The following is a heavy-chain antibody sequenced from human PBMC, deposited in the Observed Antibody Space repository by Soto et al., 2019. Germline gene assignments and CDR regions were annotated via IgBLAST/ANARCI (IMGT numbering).Heavy chain of an antibody. D-gene: IGHD2-15*01. Sequence: GESLKISCKGSGYSFTSYWIGWVRQMPGKGLEWMGIIYPGDSDTRYSPSFQGQVTISADKSISTAYLQWSSLKASDTAMYYCARIYCSGGSCYSEIFDYYYMDVWGKGTTVTVSS. CDR3: ARIYCSGGSCYSEIFDYYYMDV. J-gene: IGHJ6*03. CDR2: IYPGDSDT. CDR1: GYSFTSYW. V-gene: IGHV5-51*01.